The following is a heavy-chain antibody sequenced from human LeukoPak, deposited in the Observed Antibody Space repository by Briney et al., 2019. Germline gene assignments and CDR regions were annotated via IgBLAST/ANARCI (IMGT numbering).Heavy chain of an antibody. D-gene: IGHD4-11*01. Sequence: GGSLRLSCAASGFTFSSYAMSWVRQAPGKGLEWVSVISGSGGSTYYADSVKGRFTISRDNSKNTLYLQMNSLRAEDTAVYYCANPGGHYSDYPRGHFDYWGQGTLVTVSS. V-gene: IGHV3-23*01. CDR2: ISGSGGST. J-gene: IGHJ4*02. CDR1: GFTFSSYA. CDR3: ANPGGHYSDYPRGHFDY.